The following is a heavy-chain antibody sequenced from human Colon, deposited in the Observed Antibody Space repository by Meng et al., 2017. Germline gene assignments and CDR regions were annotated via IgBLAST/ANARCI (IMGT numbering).Heavy chain of an antibody. CDR3: ARTDTSASYHYFDY. V-gene: IGHV4-61*02. CDR1: GGSTNSGSYY. CDR2: IYASGNT. Sequence: SETLSLTCTLSGGSTNSGSYYWSWIRQPAGGGLEWVGRIYASGNTNYNPSLKSRVTMSLDTSNNQFSLRLTSVTAADTAVYYCARTDTSASYHYFDYWGQGTLVTVSS. J-gene: IGHJ4*02. D-gene: IGHD3-22*01.